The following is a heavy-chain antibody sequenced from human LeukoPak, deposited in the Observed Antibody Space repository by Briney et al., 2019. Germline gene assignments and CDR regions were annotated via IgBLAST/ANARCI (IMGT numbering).Heavy chain of an antibody. CDR2: INPNSGGT. CDR1: GYTFTGYY. Sequence: ASVKVSCKASGYTFTGYYMHWLRQAPGQGLEWMGWINPNSGGTNYAQKFQGRVTMTRDTSISTAYMELSRLRSDDTAVYYCARERDGSGIYGVLDYWGQGTLVTVSS. D-gene: IGHD1-26*01. J-gene: IGHJ4*02. CDR3: ARERDGSGIYGVLDY. V-gene: IGHV1-2*02.